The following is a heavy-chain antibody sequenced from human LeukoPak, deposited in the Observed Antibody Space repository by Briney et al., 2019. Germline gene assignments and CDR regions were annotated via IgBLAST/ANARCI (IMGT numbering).Heavy chain of an antibody. CDR3: TSLLNYYDSSVPASDS. CDR2: IRSKANSYAT. D-gene: IGHD3-22*01. Sequence: GGSLRLSCAVSGFTFSGSAMHWVRHASGKGLEWVGRIRSKANSYATAYGASVKGRFTISRDDSKNTAYLQMNSLTTEDTAVYYCTSLLNYYDSSVPASDSWGQGTLVTVSS. V-gene: IGHV3-73*01. CDR1: GFTFSGSA. J-gene: IGHJ4*02.